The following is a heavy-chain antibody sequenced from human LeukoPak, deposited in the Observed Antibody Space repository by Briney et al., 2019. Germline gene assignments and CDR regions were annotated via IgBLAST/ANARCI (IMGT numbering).Heavy chain of an antibody. CDR1: GFTFSSYG. CDR2: IWYDGSNK. Sequence: GGSLRLSCAASGFTFSSYGMHWVRQAPGKGLEWVAVIWYDGSNKYYADSVKGRFTISRDDSKNTLYLQMNSLRAEDTAVYYCARDCSGGSCYYFDYWGQGTLVTVSS. V-gene: IGHV3-33*01. J-gene: IGHJ4*02. D-gene: IGHD2-15*01. CDR3: ARDCSGGSCYYFDY.